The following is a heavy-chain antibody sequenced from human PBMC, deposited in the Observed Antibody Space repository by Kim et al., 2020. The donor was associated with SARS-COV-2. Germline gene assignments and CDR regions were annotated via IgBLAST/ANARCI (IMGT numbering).Heavy chain of an antibody. J-gene: IGHJ4*02. Sequence: WGSLRLSCVVSRFSFTTNWMSWVRQAPGKGLEWVAKIKEDGSEKYYADSVEGRFTISRDNAKNSLYLQMNSLSAEDTAVYYCARDRRYSLDYWGQGTLVTVSS. D-gene: IGHD2-15*01. CDR2: IKEDGSEK. V-gene: IGHV3-7*01. CDR3: ARDRRYSLDY. CDR1: RFSFTTNW.